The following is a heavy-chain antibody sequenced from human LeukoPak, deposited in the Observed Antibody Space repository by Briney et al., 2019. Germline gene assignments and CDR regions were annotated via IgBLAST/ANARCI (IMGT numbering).Heavy chain of an antibody. Sequence: PGESLRLSCAASGFTISNNWMSWVRQAPGKGLEWVANIKQDGSDTYYVDSVKGRFTISRDNAKNSLYLQMNSLRVEDTGVYYCARDKVTYWGQGTLVTVSS. CDR1: GFTISNNW. CDR2: IKQDGSDT. V-gene: IGHV3-7*01. J-gene: IGHJ4*02. CDR3: ARDKVTY.